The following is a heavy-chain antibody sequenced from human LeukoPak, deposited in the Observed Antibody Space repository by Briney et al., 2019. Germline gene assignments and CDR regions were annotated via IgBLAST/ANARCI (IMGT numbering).Heavy chain of an antibody. CDR3: ARSTGSTMFIDY. CDR2: IYHSGSS. J-gene: IGHJ4*02. D-gene: IGHD3-10*02. Sequence: SETLSLTCAVSGYSISSGYYWGWIRQPPGKGLEWIGSIYHSGSSYYNPSLKSRVAISVDTSKNQFSLKLSSVTAADTAVYYCARSTGSTMFIDYWGQGTLVTVSS. V-gene: IGHV4-38-2*01. CDR1: GYSISSGYY.